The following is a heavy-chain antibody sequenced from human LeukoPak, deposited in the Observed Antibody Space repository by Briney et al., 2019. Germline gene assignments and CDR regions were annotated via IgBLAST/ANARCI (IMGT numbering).Heavy chain of an antibody. CDR3: ARPTHYQYYFDY. J-gene: IGHJ4*02. D-gene: IGHD2-15*01. CDR1: GGSISSGDYY. V-gene: IGHV4-30-4*01. Sequence: PSQTLSLTCTVSGGSISSGDYYWSWIRQPPGKGLEWIGYIYYSGSTYYNPSLKSRVTISVDTSKNQFSLKLSSVTAADTAVYYCARPTHYQYYFDYWGQGTLVTVSS. CDR2: IYYSGST.